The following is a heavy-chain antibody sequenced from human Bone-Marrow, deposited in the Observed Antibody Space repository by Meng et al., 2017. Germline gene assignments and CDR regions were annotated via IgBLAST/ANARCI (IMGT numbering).Heavy chain of an antibody. CDR2: IKRNSDGGTI. J-gene: IGHJ4*02. CDR3: ATGAAAADH. V-gene: IGHV3-15*01. Sequence: GESLKIPCVASGLSFTDAWMSWVRQAPGKGLEWVGRIKRNSDGGTIDYAAPVKGRFTISRDDSKNTLYLQMDSLRAEDTAVYFCATGAAAADHWGQGTLVTVSS. CDR1: GLSFTDAW. D-gene: IGHD6-13*01.